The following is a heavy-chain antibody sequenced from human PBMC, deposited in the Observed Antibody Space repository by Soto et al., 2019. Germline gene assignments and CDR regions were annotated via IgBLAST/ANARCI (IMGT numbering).Heavy chain of an antibody. J-gene: IGHJ6*02. D-gene: IGHD2-15*01. V-gene: IGHV1-69*13. Sequence: SVKVSFKASGGTFSSYAISWVRQAPGQGLEWMGGIIPIFGTANYAQKFQGRVTITADESTSTAYMELSSLRSEDTAVYYCARCICSGGSCYSRGYRYYYYGMDVWGQGTTVTVSS. CDR3: ARCICSGGSCYSRGYRYYYYGMDV. CDR2: IIPIFGTA. CDR1: GGTFSSYA.